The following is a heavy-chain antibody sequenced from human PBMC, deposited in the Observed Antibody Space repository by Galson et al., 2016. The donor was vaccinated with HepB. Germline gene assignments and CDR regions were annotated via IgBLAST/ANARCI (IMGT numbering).Heavy chain of an antibody. D-gene: IGHD5-24*01. CDR1: GGSISSGGYS. J-gene: IGHJ5*02. CDR2: SYHRAGA. V-gene: IGHV4-30-2*06. CDR3: ARDSLDGNWFDP. Sequence: TLSLTCAVSGGSISSGGYSWNWIRQSPGKGLEWIGYSYHRAGARYNPSLRSRVTLSLDRSTNQFPLNLSSVTAADTAVYYCARDSLDGNWFDPLGQGTLVIVSS.